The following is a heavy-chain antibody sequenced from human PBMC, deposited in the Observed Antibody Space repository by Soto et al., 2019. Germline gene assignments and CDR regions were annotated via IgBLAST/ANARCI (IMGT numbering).Heavy chain of an antibody. D-gene: IGHD3-10*01. V-gene: IGHV1-58*01. CDR1: GFAFTSSA. J-gene: IGHJ6*03. Sequence: ASVKVSCKASGFAFTSSAVQWVRQARGQRLEWIGWIVVGSGNTNYAQKFQERVTITRDMSTSTAYMELSSLRSEDTAVYYCAADDGSGLMDVWGKGTTVTVSS. CDR3: AADDGSGLMDV. CDR2: IVVGSGNT.